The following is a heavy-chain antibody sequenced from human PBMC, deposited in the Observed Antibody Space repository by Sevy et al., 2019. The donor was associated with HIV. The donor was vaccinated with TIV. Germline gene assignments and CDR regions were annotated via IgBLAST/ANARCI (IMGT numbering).Heavy chain of an antibody. D-gene: IGHD6-13*01. Sequence: GGSLRLSCVVSGISFTTSGMHWVRQAPGKGLEWVAVISYHGRDKFYAESVKGRSTISRDNSKNMLYLQMNSLRAEDTARYYCVRAVAADGSFWGQGTLVTVSS. CDR2: ISYHGRDK. CDR1: GISFTTSG. J-gene: IGHJ4*02. CDR3: VRAVAADGSF. V-gene: IGHV3-30*03.